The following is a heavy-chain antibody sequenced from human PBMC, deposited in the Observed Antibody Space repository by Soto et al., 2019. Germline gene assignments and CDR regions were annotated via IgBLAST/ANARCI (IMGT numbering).Heavy chain of an antibody. V-gene: IGHV1-2*04. CDR1: GYTFTGYY. CDR2: INPNSGGT. CDR3: ARDRGLDALDI. D-gene: IGHD3-10*01. J-gene: IGHJ3*02. Sequence: ASVKVSCKASGYTFTGYYMHWVRQAPGQGLEWMGWINPNSGGTNYAQKFQGWVTMTRDTSISTAYMELSRLRSDDTAVDYCARDRGLDALDISGQGSMVTVSS.